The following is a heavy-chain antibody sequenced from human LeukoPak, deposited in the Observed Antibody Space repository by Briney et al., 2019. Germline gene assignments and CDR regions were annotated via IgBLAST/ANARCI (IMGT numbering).Heavy chain of an antibody. CDR2: IIPIFGTA. Sequence: ASVKVSCKASGGTFSSYAISWVRQAPGQGLEWMGGIIPIFGTANYAQKFQGRVTITADESTSTAYMELSSLRSEDTAVYYCARDPRNRGPNWLDPWSQGTLVTVSS. CDR3: ARDPRNRGPNWLDP. J-gene: IGHJ5*02. CDR1: GGTFSSYA. V-gene: IGHV1-69*01. D-gene: IGHD1-14*01.